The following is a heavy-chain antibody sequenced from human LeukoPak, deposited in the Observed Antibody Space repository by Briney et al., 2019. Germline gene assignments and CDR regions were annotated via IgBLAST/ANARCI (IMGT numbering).Heavy chain of an antibody. CDR3: AKDPLYNWNRHDAFDI. CDR2: ISGSGGNT. V-gene: IGHV3-23*01. J-gene: IGHJ3*02. Sequence: QSGGSLRLSCAASGFTFSNYAMSWVRQAPGKGLEWVSTISGSGGNTYYADSVKGRFTISRDNSKNTLYLRMNSLRAEDTAVYYCAKDPLYNWNRHDAFDIWGQGTMVTVSS. D-gene: IGHD1-20*01. CDR1: GFTFSNYA.